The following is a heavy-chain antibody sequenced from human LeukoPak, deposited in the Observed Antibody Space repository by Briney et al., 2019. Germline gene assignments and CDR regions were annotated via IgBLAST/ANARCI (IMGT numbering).Heavy chain of an antibody. CDR2: IYKSENT. CDR3: ASTNSGRLDAFDI. J-gene: IGHJ3*02. D-gene: IGHD1-26*01. V-gene: IGHV4-59*01. Sequence: SETLSLTCSVSGGSISNYYWNWIRQPPGKGLEWIGYIYKSENTNYNPSLKSRVTISVDTSKNQFSLKLSSVTAADTAVYYCASTNSGRLDAFDIWGQGTMVTVSS. CDR1: GGSISNYY.